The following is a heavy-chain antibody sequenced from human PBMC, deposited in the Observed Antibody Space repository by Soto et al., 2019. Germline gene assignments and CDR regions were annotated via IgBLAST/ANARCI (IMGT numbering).Heavy chain of an antibody. V-gene: IGHV1-18*01. D-gene: IGHD3-22*01. CDR3: ARAGQYYDSSGYAN. CDR2: ISAYNGNT. J-gene: IGHJ4*02. CDR1: GYSFATSG. Sequence: ASVKVSCKASGYSFATSGISWVRQAPGQGLEWMGWISAYNGNTNYDQRLQDRVTMTTDTSTSTAYLELRNLRSDDTAVYYCARAGQYYDSSGYANWGQGTLVTVSS.